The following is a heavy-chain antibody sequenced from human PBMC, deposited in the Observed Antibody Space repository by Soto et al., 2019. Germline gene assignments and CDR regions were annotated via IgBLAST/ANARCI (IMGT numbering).Heavy chain of an antibody. V-gene: IGHV3-7*04. J-gene: IGHJ3*01. CDR1: GFSFSHYW. CDR2: IKQDGSEN. D-gene: IGHD6-19*01. Sequence: EVQLVESGGGLVQPGGSRRLSCAASGFSFSHYWMGWVRQAPGMGLEWVAIIKQDGSENYYVDSAKGRFSISRDNAKNSLFLQMDSLRIDDTAVYLCARVMGTDGWSNHPFDLWCQGTMVTVSS. CDR3: ARVMGTDGWSNHPFDL.